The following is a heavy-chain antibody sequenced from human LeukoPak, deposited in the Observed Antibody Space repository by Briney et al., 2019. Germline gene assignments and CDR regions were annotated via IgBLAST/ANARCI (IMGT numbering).Heavy chain of an antibody. CDR1: GGSISSGSYY. V-gene: IGHV4-39*07. CDR3: ARRSAMVMVDGNWFDP. D-gene: IGHD5-18*01. CDR2: IYHSGST. Sequence: SQTLSLTCTVSGGSISSGSYYWSWIRQPPGKGLEWIGSIYHSGSTYYNPSLKSRVTISVDTSKNQFSLKLSSVTAADTAVYYCARRSAMVMVDGNWFDPWGQGTLVTVSS. J-gene: IGHJ5*02.